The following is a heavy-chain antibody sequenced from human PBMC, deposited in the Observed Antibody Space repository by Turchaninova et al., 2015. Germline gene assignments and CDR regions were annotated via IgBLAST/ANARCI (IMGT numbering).Heavy chain of an antibody. J-gene: IGHJ6*02. CDR2: NKPNSGGT. CDR3: ARDQIIAVAGPYYYDGMDV. Sequence: HLGPFGAAAKQHWAPGTFFCQAYCKTFTGYHMNCERQAPGTGLEGRGWNKPNSGGTNYAQKVQGWVTMTGDTSISTAYMELSRLRSDDTAVYDCARDQIIAVAGPYYYDGMDVWGQGTTVTVSS. CDR1: CKTFTGYH. V-gene: IGHV1-2*04. D-gene: IGHD6-19*01.